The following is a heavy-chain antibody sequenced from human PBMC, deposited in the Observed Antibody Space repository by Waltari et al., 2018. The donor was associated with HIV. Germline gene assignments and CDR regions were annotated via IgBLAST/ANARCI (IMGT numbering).Heavy chain of an antibody. CDR1: GFSVSSNY. J-gene: IGHJ4*02. CDR2: IYSGGST. D-gene: IGHD2-21*02. Sequence: EVQLVESGGGLIQPGGSLRLSCAASGFSVSSNYMSWVRQAPGKGLEGVSVIYSGGSTYYADSVKGRFTISRDNSKNTLYLQMNSLRAEDTAVYYCARGFGCGGDCYYFDYWGQGTLVTVSS. CDR3: ARGFGCGGDCYYFDY. V-gene: IGHV3-53*01.